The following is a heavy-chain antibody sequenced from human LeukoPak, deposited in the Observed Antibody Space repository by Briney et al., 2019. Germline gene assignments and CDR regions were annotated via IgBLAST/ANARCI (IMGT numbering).Heavy chain of an antibody. Sequence: ASVKVSCKASGYTFTGYYMHWVRQAPGQGLEWMGWINPNSGGTNYAQKFQGRVTMTRDTSISTAYMELSRLRSDDTAVYYCARAGYSSGWYRDWFDPWGQGTLVTVSS. CDR2: INPNSGGT. V-gene: IGHV1-2*02. CDR3: ARAGYSSGWYRDWFDP. D-gene: IGHD6-19*01. CDR1: GYTFTGYY. J-gene: IGHJ5*02.